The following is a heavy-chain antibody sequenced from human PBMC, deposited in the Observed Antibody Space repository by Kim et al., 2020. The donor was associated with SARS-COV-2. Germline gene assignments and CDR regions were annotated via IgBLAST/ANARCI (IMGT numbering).Heavy chain of an antibody. CDR1: GVTFSTHW. J-gene: IGHJ4*02. CDR3: ARDSGGYDY. Sequence: GGSLRLSCVVSGVTFSTHWMSWVRQAPGKGLEWVANIKEDGSDKYYVYSVKGRFTISRDNAKNSLHLQMNSLRAEDTAVYYCARDSGGYDYWGQGILVTVSS. D-gene: IGHD2-15*01. V-gene: IGHV3-7*01. CDR2: IKEDGSDK.